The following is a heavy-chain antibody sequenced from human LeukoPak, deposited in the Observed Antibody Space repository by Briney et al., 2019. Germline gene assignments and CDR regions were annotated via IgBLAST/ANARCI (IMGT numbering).Heavy chain of an antibody. Sequence: SETLSLTCTVSGGSISTNDYYWGWIRQPPGKGLEWIGNIYYSGSTDYNPSLRSRVTISLDTSKNQFSLRLSSVTAADTAVYYCARSYNNAGYFYYGMDVWGQGTTVTVSS. J-gene: IGHJ6*02. D-gene: IGHD1-26*01. V-gene: IGHV4-39*07. CDR2: IYYSGST. CDR3: ARSYNNAGYFYYGMDV. CDR1: GGSISTNDYY.